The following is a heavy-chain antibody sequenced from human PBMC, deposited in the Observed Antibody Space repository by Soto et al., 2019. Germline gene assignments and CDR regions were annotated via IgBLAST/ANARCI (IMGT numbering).Heavy chain of an antibody. CDR2: ASYTGNT. D-gene: IGHD2-8*01. V-gene: IGHV4-59*01. CDR3: ARDMHASFTHYFDP. Sequence: PSETLSLACLVSAGSLTSYHWSWNRPFAGKRQELIANASYTGNTNYTPSLQSRVTISIDTSKNQSSLKMTSMTAADTAVYYCARDMHASFTHYFDPWGQGTLVTVSS. CDR1: AGSLTSYH. J-gene: IGHJ5*02.